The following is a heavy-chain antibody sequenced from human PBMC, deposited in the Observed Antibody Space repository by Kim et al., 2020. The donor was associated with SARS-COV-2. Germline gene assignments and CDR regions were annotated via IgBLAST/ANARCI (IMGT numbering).Heavy chain of an antibody. J-gene: IGHJ6*02. CDR3: ARGRGEDPPYYYYGMDV. Sequence: SETLSLTCTVSGGSISSGGYYWSWIRQHPGKGLEWIGYIYYSGSTYYNPSLKSRVTISVDTSKNQFSLKLSSVTAADTAVYYCARGRGEDPPYYYYGMDVWGQGXTVTVSS. D-gene: IGHD3-10*01. CDR2: IYYSGST. V-gene: IGHV4-31*03. CDR1: GGSISSGGYY.